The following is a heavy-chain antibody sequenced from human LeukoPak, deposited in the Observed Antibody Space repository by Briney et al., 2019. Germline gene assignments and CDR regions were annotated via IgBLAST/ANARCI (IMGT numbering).Heavy chain of an antibody. CDR3: ARMIASAGTEYFDL. Sequence: SETLSLTCTVSGGSVSSGSYYWSWIRQPPRKGLEWIGYVHYSGNTNYNPSLKSRVTISVDTSKNQFSLKLSSVTAADTAVYYCARMIASAGTEYFDLWGHGALVTVSS. CDR2: VHYSGNT. J-gene: IGHJ2*01. CDR1: GGSVSSGSYY. V-gene: IGHV4-61*01. D-gene: IGHD6-13*01.